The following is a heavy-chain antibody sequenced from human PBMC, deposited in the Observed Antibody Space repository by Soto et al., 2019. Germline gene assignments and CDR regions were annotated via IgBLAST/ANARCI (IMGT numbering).Heavy chain of an antibody. CDR1: GFTFSSYG. D-gene: IGHD4-4*01. V-gene: IGHV3-30*18. CDR2: ISYDGSNK. J-gene: IGHJ4*02. Sequence: QVQLVESGGGVVQPGRSLRLSCAASGFTFSSYGMHWVRQAPGKGLEWVAVISYDGSNKYYADSVKGRFTISRDNSKNTLYLQMNSLRAEDTAVYYCAKEFNYDVYYFDYWGQGTLVTVSS. CDR3: AKEFNYDVYYFDY.